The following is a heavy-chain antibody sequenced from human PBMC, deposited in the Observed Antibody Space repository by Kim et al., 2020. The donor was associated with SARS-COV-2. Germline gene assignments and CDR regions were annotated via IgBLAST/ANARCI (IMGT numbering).Heavy chain of an antibody. V-gene: IGHV4-59*01. J-gene: IGHJ5*02. CDR1: GGSISSYY. CDR3: ARSIDYLAWFDP. CDR2: IYYSGST. D-gene: IGHD4-17*01. Sequence: SETLSLTCTVSGGSISSYYWSWIRQPPGKGLEWIGNIYYSGSTNYNPSLKSRVTISVDTSKNQFSLKLSSVTAADTAVYYCARSIDYLAWFDPWGQGTLVTVSS.